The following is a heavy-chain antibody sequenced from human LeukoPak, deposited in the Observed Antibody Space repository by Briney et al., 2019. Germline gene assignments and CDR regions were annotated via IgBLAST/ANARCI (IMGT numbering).Heavy chain of an antibody. CDR3: AKRLYSSSWYGDYYYGMDV. D-gene: IGHD6-13*01. CDR1: GFTFSSYG. J-gene: IGHJ6*02. V-gene: IGHV3-30*18. CDR2: IPYDGSNK. Sequence: PPGRSLRLSCAASGFTFSSYGMHWVRQAPGKGLEWVAVIPYDGSNKYYADSVKGRFTISRDNSKNTLYLQMNSLRAEDTAVYYCAKRLYSSSWYGDYYYGMDVWGQGTTVTVSS.